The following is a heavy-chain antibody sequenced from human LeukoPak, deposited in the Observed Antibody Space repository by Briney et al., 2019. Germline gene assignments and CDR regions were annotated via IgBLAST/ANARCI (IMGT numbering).Heavy chain of an antibody. CDR1: GGSISSSSYY. J-gene: IGHJ4*02. D-gene: IGHD5-12*01. CDR2: IYYSGST. CDR3: ARLPGGYDLPDY. Sequence: PSETLSLTCTVSGGSISSSSYYWGWIRQPPGKGLEWIGSIYYSGSTYYNPSLKSRVTISVDTSKNQFSLKLSSVTAADTAVYYCARLPGGYDLPDYWGQGTLVTVSS. V-gene: IGHV4-39*01.